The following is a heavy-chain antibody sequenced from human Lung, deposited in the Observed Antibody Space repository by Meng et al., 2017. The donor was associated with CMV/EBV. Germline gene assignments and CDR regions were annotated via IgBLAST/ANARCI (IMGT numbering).Heavy chain of an antibody. D-gene: IGHD1-20*01. CDR2: IKSKTDGGTT. Sequence: SGFPFSNAWMCWVRQAPGKGLEWVGRIKSKTDGGTTDYAAPVKGRFTISRDDSKNTLYLQMNSLKTEDTAVYYCTTLTGSPSGMDVWGQGTTVTVSS. V-gene: IGHV3-15*01. J-gene: IGHJ6*02. CDR3: TTLTGSPSGMDV. CDR1: GFPFSNAW.